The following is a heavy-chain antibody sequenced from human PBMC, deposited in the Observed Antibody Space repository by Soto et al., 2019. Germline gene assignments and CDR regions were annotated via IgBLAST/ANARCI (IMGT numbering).Heavy chain of an antibody. CDR1: GYTFTSYY. Sequence: VKVSCQASGYTFTSYYMHWVRQAPGQGLAWMGIINHSGGSTSYAQKYQGRVTMTRDTSTSTVYMELSSLRSEDTAVYYCARGWASSYHYDYSYYYGMDVWGQGTTVTVSS. D-gene: IGHD3-16*01. V-gene: IGHV1-46*01. CDR2: INHSGGST. J-gene: IGHJ6*02. CDR3: ARGWASSYHYDYSYYYGMDV.